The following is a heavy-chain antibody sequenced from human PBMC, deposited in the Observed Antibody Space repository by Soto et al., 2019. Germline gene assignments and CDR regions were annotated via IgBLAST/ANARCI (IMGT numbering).Heavy chain of an antibody. Sequence: EVQLLESGGGLVQPGGSLRLSCVASSGFTFTYYSMSWVRQAPGKGLEWVAPISGRGDTTYYADSVKGRFTISRDNFQSTLYLQMNRLRADDTAVYYCADPGPAATHYDYYDMDVWGPGTTVTVSS. CDR3: ADPGPAATHYDYYDMDV. CDR1: GFTFTYYS. V-gene: IGHV3-23*01. CDR2: ISGRGDTT. J-gene: IGHJ6*02. D-gene: IGHD2-2*01.